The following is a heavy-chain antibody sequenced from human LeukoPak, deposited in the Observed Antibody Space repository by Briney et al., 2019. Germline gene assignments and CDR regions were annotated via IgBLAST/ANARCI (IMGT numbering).Heavy chain of an antibody. J-gene: IGHJ4*02. D-gene: IGHD3-10*01. CDR2: INQVASEK. CDR1: GFTISFYW. Sequence: PGGSLRLSCAASGFTISFYWMSWVRQAPGKGLEWVANINQVASEKNYVDSVKGRFTISRDNAKNSLYLQMNSVRAEDTAMYYCGRDGGYYGPDSWGQGALVSVSS. CDR3: GRDGGYYGPDS. V-gene: IGHV3-7*04.